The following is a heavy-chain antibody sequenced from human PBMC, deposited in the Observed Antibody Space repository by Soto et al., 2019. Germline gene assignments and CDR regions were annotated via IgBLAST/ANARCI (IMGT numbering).Heavy chain of an antibody. CDR2: INWNDHST. Sequence: GGSLRLSCAASGCTFADYGMSWVRQAPGKGLEWVSGINWNDHSTRYADSVKGRFTISRDNAKNSLYLQMNSLRAEDTALYYCAREREYYYESSGYYSYNWFDPWGQGT. D-gene: IGHD3-22*01. CDR1: GCTFADYG. CDR3: AREREYYYESSGYYSYNWFDP. V-gene: IGHV3-20*04. J-gene: IGHJ5*02.